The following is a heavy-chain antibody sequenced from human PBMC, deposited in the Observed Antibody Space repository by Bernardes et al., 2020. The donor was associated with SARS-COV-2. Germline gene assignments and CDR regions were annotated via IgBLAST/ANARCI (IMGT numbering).Heavy chain of an antibody. D-gene: IGHD3-10*01. J-gene: IGHJ5*02. Sequence: SETLSLTCTVSGGSISPYYWNWIRQPPGKGLEWIGYMYHTGSTHYNPSLESRVTISLDKSKNQFSLNLISMTAADTAVYYCARRRISVRLVAEGNWLDPWGQGTLVTVSS. CDR1: GGSISPYY. CDR2: MYHTGST. CDR3: ARRRISVRLVAEGNWLDP. V-gene: IGHV4-59*08.